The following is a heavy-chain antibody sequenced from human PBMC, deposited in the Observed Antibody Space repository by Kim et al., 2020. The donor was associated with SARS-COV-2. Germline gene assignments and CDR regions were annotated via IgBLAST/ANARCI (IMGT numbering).Heavy chain of an antibody. Sequence: ASVKVSCKASGYTFTSYGISWVRQAPGQGLEWMGWISAYNGNTNYAQKLQGRVTMTTDTSTSTAYMELRSLRFDDTAVYYCARYRWELAGNYYGIDVWGQGTTVTVSS. CDR2: ISAYNGNT. CDR1: GYTFTSYG. D-gene: IGHD1-26*01. J-gene: IGHJ6*02. CDR3: ARYRWELAGNYYGIDV. V-gene: IGHV1-18*01.